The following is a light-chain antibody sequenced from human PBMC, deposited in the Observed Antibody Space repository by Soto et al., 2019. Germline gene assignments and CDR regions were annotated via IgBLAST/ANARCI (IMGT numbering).Light chain of an antibody. CDR3: QHRSNWPPYT. CDR2: DAS. V-gene: IGKV3-11*01. CDR1: ESVSSY. Sequence: EIVLIQSPATVSLSPGERATLSCRASESVSSYLAWYQQKPGQAPRLLIYDASKRAPGIPARFSGSGSGTDFTLIISSLEPEDFAVYYCQHRSNWPPYTFGGGTKVEI. J-gene: IGKJ4*01.